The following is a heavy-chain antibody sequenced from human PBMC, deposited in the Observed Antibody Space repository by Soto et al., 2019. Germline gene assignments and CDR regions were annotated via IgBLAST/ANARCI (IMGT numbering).Heavy chain of an antibody. CDR2: IYYSGST. V-gene: IGHV4-59*08. Sequence: SETMSLTCTVSGGSISSYYWSWIRQPPGKGLEWIGYIYYSGSTNYHPSLKSRVTISVDTSKNQFSLKLSSVTAADTAVYYCARHMVTIAAAGAFDIWGQGTMVTVSS. D-gene: IGHD6-13*01. CDR3: ARHMVTIAAAGAFDI. J-gene: IGHJ3*02. CDR1: GGSISSYY.